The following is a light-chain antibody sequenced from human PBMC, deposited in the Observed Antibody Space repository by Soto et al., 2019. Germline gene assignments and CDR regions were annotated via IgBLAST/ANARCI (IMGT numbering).Light chain of an antibody. CDR2: GAS. J-gene: IGKJ5*01. CDR1: QNLSRSY. V-gene: IGKV3-20*01. CDR3: QQYDGSPIT. Sequence: EIVLSQSPGTLSLSPRERPTLSCRASQNLSRSYLAWYQQKTGQAPRLLISGASKRATGIPDRFSGGGSGTDFTLTISRLEPEDFALYFCQQYDGSPITFGQGTRLEIK.